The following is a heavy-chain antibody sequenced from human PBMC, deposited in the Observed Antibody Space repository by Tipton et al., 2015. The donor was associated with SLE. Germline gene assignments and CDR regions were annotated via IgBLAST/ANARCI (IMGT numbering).Heavy chain of an antibody. Sequence: TLSLTCAVSGYSISSGYYWGWIRQPPGKGLEWIGSIYHSGSTYYNPSLKSRVTISVDTSKNQFSLKLSSVTAADTAIYYCARHDYDDNGYYMHYFDYWGQGTLVTVSS. V-gene: IGHV4-38-2*01. J-gene: IGHJ4*02. CDR3: ARHDYDDNGYYMHYFDY. CDR2: IYHSGST. D-gene: IGHD3-22*01. CDR1: GYSISSGYY.